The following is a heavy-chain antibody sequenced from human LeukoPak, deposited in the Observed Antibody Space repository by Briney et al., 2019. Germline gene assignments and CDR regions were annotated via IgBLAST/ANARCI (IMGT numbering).Heavy chain of an antibody. CDR3: ASTPYYEYWTGYFPFDY. CDR1: GGCVSSGSYY. D-gene: IGHD3-3*01. CDR2: FYYSGST. V-gene: IGHV4-61*03. J-gene: IGHJ4*02. Sequence: TLSKTCSDSGGCVSSGSYYWSWIRPPPMQRREWIGYFYYSGSTKYNPSLKSRVTMSVDTSKNHFSLELSSVTAADTAVYYCASTPYYEYWTGYFPFDYWGQGILVTVSS.